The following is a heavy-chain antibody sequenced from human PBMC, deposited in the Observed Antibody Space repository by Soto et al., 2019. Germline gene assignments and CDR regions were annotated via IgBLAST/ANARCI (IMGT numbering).Heavy chain of an antibody. V-gene: IGHV1-69*06. CDR2: IVPLSGTP. D-gene: IGHD3-3*01. CDR1: GGNSNSYS. J-gene: IGHJ4*02. Sequence: QVRLVQSGAEVKKPGSSVKLSCKVSGGNSNSYSIAWVRQAPGQGLQWLGTIVPLSGTPNHAQQFQARVTIPADTSTNTAYLERSSLRSGDTAIYYCGRVWSQMPRGGFFNSWGKEGLVTFPS. CDR3: GRVWSQMPRGGFFNS.